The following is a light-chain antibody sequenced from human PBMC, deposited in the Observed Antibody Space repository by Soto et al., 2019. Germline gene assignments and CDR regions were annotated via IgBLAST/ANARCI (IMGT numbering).Light chain of an antibody. CDR1: SSDVGSYNL. J-gene: IGLJ1*01. CDR3: CSFAGNSNSYV. CDR2: EGT. V-gene: IGLV2-23*01. Sequence: QSVLTQPASVSGSPGQSITISCTGTSSDVGSYNLVSWYQQHPGKAPKLIICEGTKRPSGVSNRFSGSKSGNTASLTISGLQAEDEADYYCCSFAGNSNSYVLGNGTKVTV.